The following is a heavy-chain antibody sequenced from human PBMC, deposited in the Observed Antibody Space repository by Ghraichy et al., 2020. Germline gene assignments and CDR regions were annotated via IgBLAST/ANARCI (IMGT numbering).Heavy chain of an antibody. V-gene: IGHV4-34*01. J-gene: IGHJ5*02. CDR1: GGSFSGYY. CDR2: INHSGST. Sequence: SETLSLTCAVYGGSFSGYYWSWIRQPPGKGLEWIGEINHSGSTNYNPSLKSRVTISVDTSKNQFSLKLSSVTAADTAVYYCARGRLSYSSGWRGFDPWGQGTLVTVSS. D-gene: IGHD6-19*01. CDR3: ARGRLSYSSGWRGFDP.